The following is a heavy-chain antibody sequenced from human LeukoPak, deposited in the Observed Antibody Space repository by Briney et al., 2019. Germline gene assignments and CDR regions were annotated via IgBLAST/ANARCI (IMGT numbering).Heavy chain of an antibody. CDR1: GFTFSTYW. V-gene: IGHV3-7*03. CDR2: IKPDGTKK. Sequence: GGSLRLSCATSGFTFSTYWMTWVRQAPGKGLEWVANIKPDGTKKSYADFVEGRFTISRDNAKNSLYLQMRSLKTEDTAVYYCTVVVTAVFDFDYWGQGTLVTVSS. J-gene: IGHJ4*02. D-gene: IGHD2-21*02. CDR3: TVVVTAVFDFDY.